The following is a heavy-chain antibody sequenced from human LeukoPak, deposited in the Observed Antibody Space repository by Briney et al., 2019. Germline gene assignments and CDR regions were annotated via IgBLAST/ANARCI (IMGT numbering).Heavy chain of an antibody. J-gene: IGHJ4*02. Sequence: PSETLSLTCAVSGGSISSSNWWSWVRQPPGKGLEWIGEIYHSGSTNYNPSLKSRVTISVDKSKNQFSLKLSSVTAADTAVYYCARGDSSGWGYYFDYWGQGTLVTVSS. CDR1: GGSISSSNW. CDR3: ARGDSSGWGYYFDY. D-gene: IGHD6-19*01. CDR2: IYHSGST. V-gene: IGHV4-4*02.